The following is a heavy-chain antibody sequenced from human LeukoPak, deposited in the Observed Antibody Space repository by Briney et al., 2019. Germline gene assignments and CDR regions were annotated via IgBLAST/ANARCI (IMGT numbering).Heavy chain of an antibody. CDR3: ATSPDSGSYLDAFDI. CDR1: GGTFSSYA. Sequence: ASVKVSCKASGGTFSSYAISWVRQAPGQGLEWMGGIIPIFGTANYAQKFQGRVTITTDESTSTAYMELSSLRSEDTAVYYCATSPDSGSYLDAFDIWGQGTMVTVSS. J-gene: IGHJ3*02. CDR2: IIPIFGTA. D-gene: IGHD1-26*01. V-gene: IGHV1-69*05.